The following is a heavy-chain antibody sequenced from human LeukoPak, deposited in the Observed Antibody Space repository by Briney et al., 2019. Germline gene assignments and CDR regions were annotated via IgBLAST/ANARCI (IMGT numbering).Heavy chain of an antibody. CDR1: GFTFSSYA. CDR3: AKDRPAYCGGDCYSRFDY. CDR2: ISGSGGST. D-gene: IGHD2-21*02. J-gene: IGHJ4*02. Sequence: GGSLRHSCAASGFTFSSYAMSWVRQAPGKGLEWVSAISGSGGSTYYADSVKGRFTISRDNSKNTLYLQMNSLRAEDTAVYYCAKDRPAYCGGDCYSRFDYWGQGTLVTVSS. V-gene: IGHV3-23*01.